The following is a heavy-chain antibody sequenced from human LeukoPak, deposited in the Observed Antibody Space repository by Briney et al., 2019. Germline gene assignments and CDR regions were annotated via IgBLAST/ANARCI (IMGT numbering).Heavy chain of an antibody. Sequence: GGSLRLSCAGSGFTFSSYAMSWARQAPGKGLEWVSTIIGSGVTTYYADSVKGRFTISRDNSKNTLYLQVNSLRAEDTAVYYCARSSTYDYVWGSYLSPEFDYWGQGTLVTVSS. J-gene: IGHJ4*02. CDR3: ARSSTYDYVWGSYLSPEFDY. CDR2: IIGSGVTT. D-gene: IGHD3-16*02. CDR1: GFTFSSYA. V-gene: IGHV3-23*01.